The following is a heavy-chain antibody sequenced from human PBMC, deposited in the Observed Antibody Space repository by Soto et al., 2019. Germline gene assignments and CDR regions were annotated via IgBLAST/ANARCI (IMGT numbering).Heavy chain of an antibody. CDR1: GFTFDRHA. CDR2: ISFDGANK. D-gene: IGHD6-19*01. CDR3: ARGGAVGTSDYFLDF. V-gene: IGHV3-30*03. J-gene: IGHJ4*02. Sequence: QVRLVESGGGVAQPGRSLTLSCAASGFTFDRHAMHWLRQPPGKGLEWLAAISFDGANKYYPDSVWGRYTVSRDNSANTLSLEMTSLTADDTALYYCARGGAVGTSDYFLDFWGQGALVTVSS.